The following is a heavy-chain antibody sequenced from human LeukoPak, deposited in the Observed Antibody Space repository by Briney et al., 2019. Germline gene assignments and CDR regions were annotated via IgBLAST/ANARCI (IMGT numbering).Heavy chain of an antibody. J-gene: IGHJ5*02. CDR2: IYHSGST. D-gene: IGHD3-22*01. CDR1: GGSISSGGYS. CDR3: ARTSDSSGYGNWFDP. V-gene: IGHV4-30-2*01. Sequence: PSQTLSLTYAVSGGSISSGGYSWSWIRQPPGKGLEWIGYIYHSGSTYYNPSLKSRVTISVDRSKNQFSLKLSSVTAADTAVYYCARTSDSSGYGNWFDPWGQGTLVTVSS.